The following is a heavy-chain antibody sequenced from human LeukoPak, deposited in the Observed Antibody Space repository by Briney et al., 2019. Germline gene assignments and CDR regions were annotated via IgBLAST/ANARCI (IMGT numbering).Heavy chain of an antibody. J-gene: IGHJ4*02. V-gene: IGHV1-24*01. CDR3: ATWARDRPYYFDY. CDR2: FDPEDGET. D-gene: IGHD1-14*01. Sequence: APVKVSCKVSGYTLTELSMHWVRQAPGKGLEWMGGFDPEDGETIYAQKFQGRVTMTEDTSTDTAYMELSSLRSEDTAVYYCATWARDRPYYFDYWGQGTLVTVSS. CDR1: GYTLTELS.